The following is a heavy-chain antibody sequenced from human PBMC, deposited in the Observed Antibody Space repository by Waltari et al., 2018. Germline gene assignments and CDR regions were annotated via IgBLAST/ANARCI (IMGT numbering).Heavy chain of an antibody. J-gene: IGHJ4*02. Sequence: QVQLHESRPGLVTSSETLSLTCALSGYSISSGYYCGWLRQPPGTGLEWIGTIYQSGSTYYNPSLKSRITISLDTSKNQFSLKLNSVTAADTAVYYCARHQVGGRDFEYWGQGTLVTVSS. D-gene: IGHD1-26*01. CDR1: GYSISSGYY. CDR2: IYQSGST. V-gene: IGHV4-38-2*01. CDR3: ARHQVGGRDFEY.